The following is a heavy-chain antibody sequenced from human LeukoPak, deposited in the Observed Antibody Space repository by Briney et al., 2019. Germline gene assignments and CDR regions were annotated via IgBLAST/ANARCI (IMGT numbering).Heavy chain of an antibody. CDR3: ARHRVRAAVAADFDY. D-gene: IGHD6-19*01. CDR2: IYYSGST. Sequence: SETLSLTCTVSGGSISSYYWSWIRQPPGKGLEWIGYIYYSGSTNYNPSLKSRVAISVDTSKNQFSLNLRLVTAADTAVYYCARHRVRAAVAADFDYWGXXTXXTVXS. CDR1: GGSISSYY. V-gene: IGHV4-59*08. J-gene: IGHJ4*01.